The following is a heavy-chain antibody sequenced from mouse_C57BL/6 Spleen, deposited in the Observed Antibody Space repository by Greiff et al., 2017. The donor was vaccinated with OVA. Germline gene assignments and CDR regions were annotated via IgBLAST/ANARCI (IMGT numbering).Heavy chain of an antibody. J-gene: IGHJ4*01. CDR3: ARAYYGDYAMDY. D-gene: IGHD1-1*01. CDR1: GFTFSDYY. Sequence: EVQLVESEGGLVQPGSSMKLSCTASGFTFSDYYMAWVRQVPEKGLEWVANINYDGSSTYYLDSLKRRFIISRDNAKNILYLQMSSLKSEDTDTYDGARAYYGDYAMDYWGQGTSVTVSS. V-gene: IGHV5-16*01. CDR2: INYDGSST.